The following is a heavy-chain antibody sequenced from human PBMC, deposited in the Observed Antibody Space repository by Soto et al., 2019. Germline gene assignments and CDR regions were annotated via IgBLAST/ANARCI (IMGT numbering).Heavy chain of an antibody. D-gene: IGHD3-10*01. CDR2: INPNSGGT. Sequence: GASVKVSCKASGYTFTCYYMHWVRQAPGQGLEWMGWINPNSGGTNYAQKFQGRVTMTRDTSISTAYMELSRLRSDDTAVYYCARVLRNYYYGMDVWGQGTTVTVSS. CDR1: GYTFTCYY. J-gene: IGHJ6*02. V-gene: IGHV1-2*02. CDR3: ARVLRNYYYGMDV.